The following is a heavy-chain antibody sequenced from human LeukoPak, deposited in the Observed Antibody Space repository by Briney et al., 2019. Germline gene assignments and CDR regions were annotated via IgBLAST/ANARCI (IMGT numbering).Heavy chain of an antibody. CDR1: GGPITSYY. Sequence: PSETLSLTCTVSGGPITSYYWSWIRQTPGKGLECIGFIYYTGSTNYNPSLKSRVTISVDTSNNQFSLKLNSVTAADTAVYYCAGGATVVTHDYWGQGTLVTVSS. CDR2: IYYTGST. D-gene: IGHD4-23*01. V-gene: IGHV4-59*01. J-gene: IGHJ4*02. CDR3: AGGATVVTHDY.